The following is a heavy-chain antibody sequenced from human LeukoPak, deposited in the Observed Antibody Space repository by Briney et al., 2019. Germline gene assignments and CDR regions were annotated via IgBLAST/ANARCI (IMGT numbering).Heavy chain of an antibody. CDR1: GGSFSGYY. CDR3: ARAAIPIVVVTAPRTYYFDY. J-gene: IGHJ4*02. CDR2: IYYSGST. D-gene: IGHD2-21*02. V-gene: IGHV4-31*11. Sequence: NPSETLSLTCAVYGGSFSGYYWSWIRQHPGKGLEWIGYIYYSGSTYYNPSLKSRVTISVDTSKNQFSLKLSSVTAADTAVYYCARAAIPIVVVTAPRTYYFDYWGQGTLVTVSS.